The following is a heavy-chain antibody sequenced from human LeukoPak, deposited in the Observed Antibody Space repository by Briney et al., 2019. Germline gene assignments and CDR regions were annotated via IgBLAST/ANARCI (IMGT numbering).Heavy chain of an antibody. V-gene: IGHV4-4*07. CDR1: GGPISSYY. J-gene: IGHJ4*02. Sequence: PSETLSLTCTVSGGPISSYYWSWIRQPAGKGLEWIGRICTSGSTNYNPSLKSRVTMSVDTSKNQFSLKLSSVTAADTAVYYCARGPKYYDFWSGYSVTLDYWGQGTLVTVS. CDR2: ICTSGST. D-gene: IGHD3-3*01. CDR3: ARGPKYYDFWSGYSVTLDY.